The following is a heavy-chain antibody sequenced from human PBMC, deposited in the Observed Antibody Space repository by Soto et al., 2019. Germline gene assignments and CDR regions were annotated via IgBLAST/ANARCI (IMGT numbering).Heavy chain of an antibody. Sequence: ASVKVSCKASGYTFTRSGISWVRQAPGQGLEWMRWISTYNGDTNYAQTLQGRVTMTTDTSTSTVHMEVRSLRSDDTAVYYCAGPPELTRIYYYYGMDVWGQ. CDR2: ISTYNGDT. D-gene: IGHD1-7*01. J-gene: IGHJ6*02. CDR1: GYTFTRSG. CDR3: AGPPELTRIYYYYGMDV. V-gene: IGHV1-18*01.